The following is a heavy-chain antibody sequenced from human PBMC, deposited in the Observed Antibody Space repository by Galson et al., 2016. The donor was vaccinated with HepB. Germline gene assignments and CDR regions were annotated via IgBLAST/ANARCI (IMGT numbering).Heavy chain of an antibody. CDR1: GFTFRNHQ. J-gene: IGHJ4*02. Sequence: SLRLSCAVSGFTFRNHQMHWIRQVPGKGLMWVARIEGDGTSPIYAASVKGRFTISTDSAENTVYLKMNRLRAEDTALYYCDRDLSGPDHWGQGTLVTVSP. CDR3: DRDLSGPDH. CDR2: IEGDGTSP. V-gene: IGHV3-74*01.